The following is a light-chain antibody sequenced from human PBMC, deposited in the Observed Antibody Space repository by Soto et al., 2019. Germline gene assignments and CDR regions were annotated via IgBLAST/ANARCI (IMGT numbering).Light chain of an antibody. CDR2: DAS. V-gene: IGKV3-11*01. J-gene: IGKJ4*01. CDR3: QQRSNWPLT. Sequence: EIVLTQSPATLSLSPGERATLSCRASQSVSSYLGWYQQRPGQAPRLLTYDASKRATGSPARFSGSGSGTDFTLTISSLEPEDFAVYYCQQRSNWPLTFGGGTKVDIK. CDR1: QSVSSY.